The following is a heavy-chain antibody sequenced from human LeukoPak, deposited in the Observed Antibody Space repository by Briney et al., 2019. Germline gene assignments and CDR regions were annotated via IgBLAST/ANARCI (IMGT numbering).Heavy chain of an antibody. Sequence: GGSLRLSCAASGFSVSDSYMSWVRQAPGKGLEWVAVIWYDGSNKYYADSVKGRFTISRDNSKNTLYLQMNSLRAEDTALYFCASVVRPGYFFYYGLGVWGRGATVTVSS. V-gene: IGHV3-33*08. CDR2: IWYDGSNK. CDR3: ASVVRPGYFFYYGLGV. J-gene: IGHJ6*02. CDR1: GFSVSDSY.